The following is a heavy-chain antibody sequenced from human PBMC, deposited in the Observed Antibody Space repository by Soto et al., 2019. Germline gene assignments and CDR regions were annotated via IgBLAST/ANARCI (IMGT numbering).Heavy chain of an antibody. D-gene: IGHD1-26*01. CDR1: GASITFGGYS. Sequence: SETLSLTCTVSGASITFGGYSWSWIRQTPGKGLEWTGYINHLETTFYNPSFESRLTLSIDRAKNQFSLKLHSMSAADRAVYFCARGGGSDSFDYWGQGILVTVSS. J-gene: IGHJ4*02. CDR2: INHLETT. CDR3: ARGGGSDSFDY. V-gene: IGHV4-30-2*01.